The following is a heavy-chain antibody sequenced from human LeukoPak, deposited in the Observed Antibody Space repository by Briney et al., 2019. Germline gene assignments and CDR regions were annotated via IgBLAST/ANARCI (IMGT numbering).Heavy chain of an antibody. CDR2: IKLDGSET. CDR3: ARGCSYVFY. CDR1: GFTFSSYW. D-gene: IGHD5-18*01. Sequence: PGGSLRLSCAASGFTFSSYWMSWVRQAPGKGLEWVANIKLDGSETNYVDSVKGRFTISRDNAKNSLFLQMNSLRAEDTAVYYCARGCSYVFYWGQGTLVSVSS. V-gene: IGHV3-7*04. J-gene: IGHJ4*02.